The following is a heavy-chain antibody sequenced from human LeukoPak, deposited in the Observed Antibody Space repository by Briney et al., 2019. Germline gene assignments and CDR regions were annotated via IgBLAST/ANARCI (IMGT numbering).Heavy chain of an antibody. D-gene: IGHD3-3*01. CDR3: AREGSRITIFGVVIDLTPYFDY. Sequence: GGSLRLSCAASGFTFSSYAMHWVRQAPGKGLEWVAVISYDGSNKYYADSVKGRFTISRDNSKNTLYLQMNSLRAEDTAVYYCAREGSRITIFGVVIDLTPYFDYWGQGTLVTVSS. CDR2: ISYDGSNK. V-gene: IGHV3-30-3*01. CDR1: GFTFSSYA. J-gene: IGHJ4*02.